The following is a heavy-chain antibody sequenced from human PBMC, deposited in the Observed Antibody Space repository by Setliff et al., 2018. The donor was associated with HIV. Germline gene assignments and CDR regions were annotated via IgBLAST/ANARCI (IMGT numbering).Heavy chain of an antibody. V-gene: IGHV3-48*01. CDR1: GFTFSSYS. J-gene: IGHJ4*02. CDR2: ISSSSRTI. CDR3: AKDGYSDYLNSYFDY. D-gene: IGHD4-17*01. Sequence: GGSLRLSCAASGFTFSSYSMNWVRQAPGKGLEWVSDISSSSRTIYNADSVKGRFTISRDNSKDTLYLQMNSLRAEDTAVYYCAKDGYSDYLNSYFDYWGQGTLVTVSS.